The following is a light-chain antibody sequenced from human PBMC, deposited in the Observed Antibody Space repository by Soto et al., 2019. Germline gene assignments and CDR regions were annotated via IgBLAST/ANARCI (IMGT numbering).Light chain of an antibody. CDR1: MRDIGAYNL. J-gene: IGLJ2*01. V-gene: IGLV2-14*01. CDR2: EVR. CDR3: SSFTSRSSLI. Sequence: QSALTQPASVSGSPGQSITIFCAGTMRDIGAYNLASWYQQHPGRAPQLIIYEVRNRPSGSSFRFSGSKSGNTASLTISGLQAEDEADYYCSSFTSRSSLIFGGGTKLTVL.